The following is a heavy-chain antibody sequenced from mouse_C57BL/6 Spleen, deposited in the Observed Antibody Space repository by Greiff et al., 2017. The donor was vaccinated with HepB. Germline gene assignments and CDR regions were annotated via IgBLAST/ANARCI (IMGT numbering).Heavy chain of an antibody. J-gene: IGHJ2*01. CDR3: ARRPPDY. V-gene: IGHV1-59*01. CDR2: IDPSDSYT. CDR1: GYTFTSYW. Sequence: VQLQQPGAELVRPGTSVKLSCKASGYTFTSYWMHWVKQRPGQGLEWIGVIDPSDSYTNYNQKFKGKATLTVDTSSSTAYMQLSSLTSEDSAVYYCARRPPDYWGQGTTLTVSS.